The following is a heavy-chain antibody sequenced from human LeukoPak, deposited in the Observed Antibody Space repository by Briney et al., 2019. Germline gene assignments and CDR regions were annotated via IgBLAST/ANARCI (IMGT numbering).Heavy chain of an antibody. CDR2: IIPILGIA. CDR1: GGTFSSYA. J-gene: IGHJ4*02. CDR3: ARSKYYYGSGSYLPFDY. Sequence: SVKVSCKASGGTFSSYAISWVRQAPGQGLEWMGRIIPILGIANYAQKFQGRVTIIADKSTSTAYMELSSLRSEDTAVYYCARSKYYYGSGSYLPFDYWGQGTLVTVSS. D-gene: IGHD3-10*01. V-gene: IGHV1-69*04.